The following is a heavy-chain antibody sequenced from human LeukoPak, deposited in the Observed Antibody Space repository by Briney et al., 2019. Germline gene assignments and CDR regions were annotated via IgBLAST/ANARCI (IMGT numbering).Heavy chain of an antibody. D-gene: IGHD4-17*01. Sequence: ASVTVSCTASGYTFTSYYMHWVRQAPGQGLEWMGIINPSGGSTSYAQKFQGRVTMTRDTSTSTVYMELSSLRSEDTAVYYCARPTTVTTWHFDYWGQETLVTVSS. CDR3: ARPTTVTTWHFDY. J-gene: IGHJ4*02. CDR2: INPSGGST. CDR1: GYTFTSYY. V-gene: IGHV1-46*01.